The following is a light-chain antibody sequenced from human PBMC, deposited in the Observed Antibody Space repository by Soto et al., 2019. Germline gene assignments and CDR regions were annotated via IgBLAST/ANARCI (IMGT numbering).Light chain of an antibody. Sequence: QSALTQPPSASGSPGQSVTISCTGTSSDVGGYNYVSWYQQYPGRAPKLMIYEVTKRPSGVSNRFSGSKSGNTASLTISGLQAEDEADYYCSSYTSSSTPYVFGTGTKLTVL. CDR2: EVT. J-gene: IGLJ1*01. V-gene: IGLV2-14*01. CDR3: SSYTSSSTPYV. CDR1: SSDVGGYNY.